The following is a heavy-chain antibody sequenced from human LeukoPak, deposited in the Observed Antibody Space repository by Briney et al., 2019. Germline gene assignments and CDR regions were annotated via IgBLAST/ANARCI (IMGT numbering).Heavy chain of an antibody. CDR3: ARCYSSSWQRLDN. CDR2: ISAYSGNA. D-gene: IGHD6-13*01. V-gene: IGHV1-18*01. CDR1: GYTFTSYG. J-gene: IGHJ4*02. Sequence: ASVKVSCKASGYTFTSYGISWVRQAPGQGLEWMGWISAYSGNANYAQKFQDRVVMTTDRSTGTAYMELRSVRSDDTAVYYCARCYSSSWQRLDNWGQGTLVIVSS.